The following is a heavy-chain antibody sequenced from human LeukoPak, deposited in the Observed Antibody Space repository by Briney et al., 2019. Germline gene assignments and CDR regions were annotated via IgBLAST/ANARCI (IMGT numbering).Heavy chain of an antibody. CDR1: GFTFSSYE. J-gene: IGHJ4*02. CDR3: ARDFRVAAV. Sequence: PGGSLRLSCAASGFTFSSYEMNWVRQAPGKGLEWVSYISGSGSAIYYADSVKGRFTISRDNSKNTLYLQMNSLRAEDTAVYYCARDFRVAAVWGQGTLVTVSS. V-gene: IGHV3-48*03. D-gene: IGHD2-15*01. CDR2: ISGSGSAI.